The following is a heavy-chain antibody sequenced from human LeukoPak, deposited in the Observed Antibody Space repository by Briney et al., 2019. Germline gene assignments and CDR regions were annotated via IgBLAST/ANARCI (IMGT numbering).Heavy chain of an antibody. CDR2: IWYDGSNK. J-gene: IGHJ4*02. D-gene: IGHD2-2*02. CDR3: ARDIVSYYIDY. Sequence: LTGRSLRLSCAASGFTFSRHGMHWVRQAPGKGLEGVAVIWYDGSNKYYADAVKGRFPISRDNSKNMLYLQMNSLRAEDTAVYYCARDIVSYYIDYWGQGTLVTVSS. V-gene: IGHV3-33*01. CDR1: GFTFSRHG.